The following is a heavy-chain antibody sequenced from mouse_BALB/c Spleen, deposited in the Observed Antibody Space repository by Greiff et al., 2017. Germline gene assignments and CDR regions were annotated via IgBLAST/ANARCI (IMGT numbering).Heavy chain of an antibody. CDR1: GFTFSSYA. Sequence: EVKLVESGGGLVKPGGSLKLSCAASGFTFSSYAMSWVRQTPEKRLEWVASISSGGSTYYPDSVKGRFTISRDNARNILYLQMSSLRSEDTAMYYCARGRDYGSAWFAYWGQGTLVTVSA. V-gene: IGHV5-6-5*01. D-gene: IGHD1-1*01. CDR3: ARGRDYGSAWFAY. CDR2: ISSGGST. J-gene: IGHJ3*01.